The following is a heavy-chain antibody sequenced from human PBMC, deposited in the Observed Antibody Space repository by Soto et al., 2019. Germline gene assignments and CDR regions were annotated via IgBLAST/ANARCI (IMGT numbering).Heavy chain of an antibody. Sequence: VGSLRLSCAASGFTFSSYGMHWVRQAPGKGLEWVAVIWYDGSNKYYADSVKGRFTISRDNSKNTLYLQMNSLRAEDTAVYYCARAFYDTNYYYGMDVWGQGTTVTVSS. V-gene: IGHV3-33*01. CDR3: ARAFYDTNYYYGMDV. CDR1: GFTFSSYG. D-gene: IGHD3-22*01. J-gene: IGHJ6*02. CDR2: IWYDGSNK.